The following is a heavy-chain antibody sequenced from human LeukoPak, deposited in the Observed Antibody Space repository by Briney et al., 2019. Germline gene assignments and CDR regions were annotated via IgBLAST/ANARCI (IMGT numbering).Heavy chain of an antibody. CDR1: GFTFSSYA. V-gene: IGHV3-30-3*01. Sequence: GGSLRLSYAASGFTFSSYAMHWVRQAPGKGLEWVAVISYDGSNKYYADSVKGRYTISRDNSKNTLYLQMNSLRAEDTAVYYCARESGGYDGTYYFDYWGQGTLVTVSS. J-gene: IGHJ4*02. D-gene: IGHD5-12*01. CDR3: ARESGGYDGTYYFDY. CDR2: ISYDGSNK.